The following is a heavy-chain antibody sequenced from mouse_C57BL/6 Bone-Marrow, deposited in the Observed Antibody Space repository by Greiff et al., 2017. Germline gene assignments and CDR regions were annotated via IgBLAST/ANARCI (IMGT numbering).Heavy chain of an antibody. CDR2: INTDGGST. V-gene: IGHV5-2*01. J-gene: IGHJ2*01. D-gene: IGHD1-1*01. Sequence: EVKLVESGGGLVKPGESLQLSCESTEYEFPSHDMSWVSQTPAKRLELVAAINTDGGSTYYTDTIERRFIISRDKTKKTLYLHMSSLRSEDTALYYCARHTLLTPGGDYWGQGTTLTVSS. CDR3: ARHTLLTPGGDY. CDR1: EYEFPSHD.